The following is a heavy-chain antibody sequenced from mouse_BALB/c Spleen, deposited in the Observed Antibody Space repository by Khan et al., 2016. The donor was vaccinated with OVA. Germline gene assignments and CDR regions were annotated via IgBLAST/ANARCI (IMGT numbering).Heavy chain of an antibody. V-gene: IGHV1-7*01. CDR2: INPSTGYT. CDR3: ANHGSSSACLTY. CDR1: GYTFTSYW. Sequence: QVRLQQSGAELAKPGASVKVSCKASGYTFTSYWMHWVKQRPGQGLEWIGYINPSTGYTEYNQRFKDKATLTADKSSSTAYMQLSSLTSEESAVYYCANHGSSSACLTYWGQGTLVTVSA. J-gene: IGHJ3*01. D-gene: IGHD1-1*01.